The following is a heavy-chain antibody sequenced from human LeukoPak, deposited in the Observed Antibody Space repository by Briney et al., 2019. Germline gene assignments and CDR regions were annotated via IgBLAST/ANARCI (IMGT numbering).Heavy chain of an antibody. J-gene: IGHJ4*02. CDR1: GGSISSGGYY. CDR3: ARQSDGGNWIDY. D-gene: IGHD4-23*01. Sequence: ASETLSLTCTVSGGSISSGGYYWSWIRQHPGKGLEWIGYIYYSGSTYYNPSLKSRVTISVDTSKNQFSLKLSSVTAADTAVYYCARQSDGGNWIDYWGQGTLVTVSS. CDR2: IYYSGST. V-gene: IGHV4-31*03.